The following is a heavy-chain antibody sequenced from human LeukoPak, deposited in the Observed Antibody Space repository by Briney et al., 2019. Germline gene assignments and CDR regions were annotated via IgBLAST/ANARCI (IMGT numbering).Heavy chain of an antibody. CDR1: GFTFSSYW. Sequence: GGSLRLSCAASGFTFSSYWMNWVRQAPGKGLEWVAYINQDGSDKYYVDSAKGRFTISRDNAKNSLYLQMNSLRAEDTAVYYCARWAGGFDYWGQGTLVTVSS. V-gene: IGHV3-7*04. CDR3: ARWAGGFDY. D-gene: IGHD3-16*01. J-gene: IGHJ4*02. CDR2: INQDGSDK.